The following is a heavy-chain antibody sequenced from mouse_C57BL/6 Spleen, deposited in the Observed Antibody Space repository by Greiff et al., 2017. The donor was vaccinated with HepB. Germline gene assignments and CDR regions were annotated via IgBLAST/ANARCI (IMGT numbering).Heavy chain of an antibody. CDR2: IYPRSGNT. V-gene: IGHV1-81*01. J-gene: IGHJ3*01. D-gene: IGHD3-2*02. Sequence: QVQLQQSGAELARPGASVKLSCKASGYTFTSCGISWVKQRTGQGLEWIGEIYPRSGNTYYNEKFKGKATLTADKSSSTAYMELRSLTSEDSAVYFCAYSSGWFAYWGQGTLVTVSA. CDR1: GYTFTSCG. CDR3: AYSSGWFAY.